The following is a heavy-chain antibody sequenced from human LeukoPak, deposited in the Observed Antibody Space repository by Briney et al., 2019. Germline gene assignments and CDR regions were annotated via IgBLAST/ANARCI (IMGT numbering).Heavy chain of an antibody. CDR3: ASPNEGSSSFDY. CDR1: GFTFSSYS. Sequence: PGGSLRLSCAASGFTFSSYSMYWVRQAPGKGLEWVSYISSSGSTIYYADSVKGRFTISRDNAKNSLYLQMNSLRAEDTAVYYCASPNEGSSSFDYWGQGTLVTVSS. V-gene: IGHV3-48*04. D-gene: IGHD6-13*01. CDR2: ISSSGSTI. J-gene: IGHJ4*02.